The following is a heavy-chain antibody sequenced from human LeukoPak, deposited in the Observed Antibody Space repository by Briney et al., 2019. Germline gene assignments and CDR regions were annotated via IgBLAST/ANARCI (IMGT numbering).Heavy chain of an antibody. CDR3: ARHRRGTGWYFMQY. CDR2: VHYSGSA. Sequence: SETLSLTCTVSGASISTYYWCWVRQPPGKGLEWIGYVHYSGSANYSPSLKSRVTMSTDTSKNHFSLKLTSVTAADTAVYYRARHRRGTGWYFMQYWGQGALVTVSS. J-gene: IGHJ4*02. V-gene: IGHV4-59*08. CDR1: GASISTYY. D-gene: IGHD6-19*01.